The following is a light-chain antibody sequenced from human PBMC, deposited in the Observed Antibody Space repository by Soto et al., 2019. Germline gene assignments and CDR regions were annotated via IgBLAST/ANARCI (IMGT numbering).Light chain of an antibody. V-gene: IGLV1-47*01. Sequence: QSALTQPPSASGTPGQRVTISCSGSSSNIGSNYVYWYQQLPGTAPKLLIYRNNQRPSGVPDRFSGSKSGTSASLAISGLRSEDEADYHCAAWDDSLSARYVFGTGTKLTVL. CDR2: RNN. J-gene: IGLJ1*01. CDR3: AAWDDSLSARYV. CDR1: SSNIGSNY.